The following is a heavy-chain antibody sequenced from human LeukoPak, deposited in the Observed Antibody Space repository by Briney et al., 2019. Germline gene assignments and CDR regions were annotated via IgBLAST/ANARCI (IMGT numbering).Heavy chain of an antibody. CDR2: IYTSGST. Sequence: SETLSLTCTVSGGSISSYYWSWIRQPAGKGLEWIGRIYTSGSTNYNPSLKSRVTISVDTSKNQFSLKLSSVTAADTAVYFFAKHKTAYDILTGYYPEYYFDYWGQGTLVTVSS. D-gene: IGHD3-9*01. J-gene: IGHJ4*02. CDR3: AKHKTAYDILTGYYPEYYFDY. V-gene: IGHV4-4*07. CDR1: GGSISSYY.